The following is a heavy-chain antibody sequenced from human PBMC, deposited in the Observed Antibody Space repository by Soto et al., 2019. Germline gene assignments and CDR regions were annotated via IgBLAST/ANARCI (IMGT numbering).Heavy chain of an antibody. D-gene: IGHD6-13*01. Sequence: SETLSLTCAVHGGSFSNYYWSWVRQPPGKGLERIGEINQSGITNYNPSLKSRVTISEDASKNQFSLKLSSVTAADTAVYYCARGNGIASRPADYWGQGTLVTVSS. V-gene: IGHV4-34*01. J-gene: IGHJ4*02. CDR2: INQSGIT. CDR3: ARGNGIASRPADY. CDR1: GGSFSNYY.